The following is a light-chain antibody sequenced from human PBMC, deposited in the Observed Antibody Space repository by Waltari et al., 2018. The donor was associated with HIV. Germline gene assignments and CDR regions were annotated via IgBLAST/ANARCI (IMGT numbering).Light chain of an antibody. V-gene: IGLV1-44*01. CDR2: SNN. Sequence: QSVLTQPPSASGTPGQRVTISCSGSSSNIGSNTVNWYQQLPGTAPKLLIYSNNQRPAGVPGLFSGSKSGTSASLAISGLQSEDEADYYCAAWDDSLNGVVFGGGTKLTVL. CDR1: SSNIGSNT. J-gene: IGLJ2*01. CDR3: AAWDDSLNGVV.